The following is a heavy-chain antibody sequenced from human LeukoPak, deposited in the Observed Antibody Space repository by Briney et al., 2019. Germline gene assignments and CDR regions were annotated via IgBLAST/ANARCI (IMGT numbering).Heavy chain of an antibody. CDR1: GFTFDDYA. J-gene: IGHJ3*02. D-gene: IGHD6-19*01. CDR3: AKTTSGWVNHDAFDI. CDR2: ISGDGGST. V-gene: IGHV3-43*02. Sequence: PGGSLGLSCAASGFTFDDYAMHWVRQAPGKGLEWVSLISGDGGSTYYADSVKGRFTISRDNSKNSLYLQMNSLRTEDTALYYCAKTTSGWVNHDAFDIWGQGTMVTVSS.